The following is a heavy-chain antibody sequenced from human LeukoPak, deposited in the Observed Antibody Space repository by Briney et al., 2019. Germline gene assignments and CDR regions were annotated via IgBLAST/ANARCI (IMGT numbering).Heavy chain of an antibody. J-gene: IGHJ4*02. D-gene: IGHD6-19*01. Sequence: ASVNVSRTASGYTFTINGISWVRQAPGQGPEWMGWISAYNGNTNYAQKLQGRVTMTTDTSTSTAYMELRSLRSDDTAVYYCARDNEAQGLSQGDLFDCWGQGTLVTVS. CDR3: ARDNEAQGLSQGDLFDC. V-gene: IGHV1-18*01. CDR1: GYTFTING. CDR2: ISAYNGNT.